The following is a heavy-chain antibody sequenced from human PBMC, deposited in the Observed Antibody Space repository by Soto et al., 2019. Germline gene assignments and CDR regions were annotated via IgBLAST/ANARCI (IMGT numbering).Heavy chain of an antibody. Sequence: EVQLVESGGGLVKPGESLKLSCAVSGFTFSSYSMNWVRQALGKGLEWVSSISSGSTYKHYADTVKGRFTISRDNAKNSLYLQMSGLRAEDTAIYYCAKDAFDAISIFAVWGQGTLVSVSS. J-gene: IGHJ4*02. D-gene: IGHD3-3*01. V-gene: IGHV3-21*02. CDR2: ISSGSTYK. CDR3: AKDAFDAISIFAV. CDR1: GFTFSSYS.